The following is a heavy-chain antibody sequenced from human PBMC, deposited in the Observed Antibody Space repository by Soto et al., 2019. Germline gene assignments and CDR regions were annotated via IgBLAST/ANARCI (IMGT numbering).Heavy chain of an antibody. V-gene: IGHV4-61*01. CDR1: GGSVSIGSYY. J-gene: IGHJ5*02. D-gene: IGHD2-21*02. Sequence: SETLSLTCTVSGGSVSIGSYYWSWILHPPGKGLEWIGYIYYSGSTNYNPSLKSRVTISVDTSKHQFSLKLSSVTAADTAVYYCARHPSDFWFDPWGQGTLVTVSS. CDR3: ARHPSDFWFDP. CDR2: IYYSGST.